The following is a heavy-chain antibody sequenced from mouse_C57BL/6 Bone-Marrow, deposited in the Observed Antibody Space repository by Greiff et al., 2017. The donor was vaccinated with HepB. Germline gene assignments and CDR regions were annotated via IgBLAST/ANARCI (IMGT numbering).Heavy chain of an antibody. CDR2: IDPSDSYT. V-gene: IGHV1-69*01. J-gene: IGHJ1*03. CDR1: GYTFTSYW. CDR3: ARSRAYYSNAYWYFDV. D-gene: IGHD2-5*01. Sequence: QVQLQQPGAELVMPGASVKLSCKASGYTFTSYWMHWVKQRPGQGLEWIGEIDPSDSYTNYNQKFKGKSTLTVDKSSSTAYMQLSSLTSEDSAVYYCARSRAYYSNAYWYFDVWGTGTTVTVSS.